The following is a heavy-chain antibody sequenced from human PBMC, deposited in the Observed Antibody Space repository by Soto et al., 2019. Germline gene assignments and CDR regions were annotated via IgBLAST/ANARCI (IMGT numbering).Heavy chain of an antibody. V-gene: IGHV1-69*02. D-gene: IGHD3-9*01. CDR3: ASSPDYDILTGYPPSYYYYGMDV. Sequence: QVQLVQSGAEVKKPGSSVKVSCKASGGTFSSYTISWVRQAPGQGLEWMGRIIPILGIANYAQKFQGRVTIPADKSTSTAYMELSSLRSEDTAVYYCASSPDYDILTGYPPSYYYYGMDVWGQGTTVTVSS. CDR1: GGTFSSYT. J-gene: IGHJ6*02. CDR2: IIPILGIA.